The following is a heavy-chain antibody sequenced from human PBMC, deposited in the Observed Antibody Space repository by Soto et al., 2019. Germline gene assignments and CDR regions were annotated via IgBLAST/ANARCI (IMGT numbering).Heavy chain of an antibody. CDR3: ARSVSGAARSEGELHHYYYHGMDV. D-gene: IGHD6-6*01. J-gene: IGHJ6*02. Sequence: WRRIMQPTVKGLEWIGEINQTGSTNYHPSLKSRVTISVDTSKNQFSLKLSSVTAADTAVYYCARSVSGAARSEGELHHYYYHGMDVWGQGTTVTVSS. V-gene: IGHV4-34*01. CDR2: INQTGST.